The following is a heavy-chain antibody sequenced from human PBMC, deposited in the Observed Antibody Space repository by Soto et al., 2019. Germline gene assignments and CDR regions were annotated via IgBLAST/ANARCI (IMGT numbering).Heavy chain of an antibody. V-gene: IGHV3-23*01. Sequence: PGGSLRLSCAASGFTFSSYSMNWVRQAPGKGLEWVSAISGSGGSTYYADSVKGRFTISRDNSKNTLYLQMNSLRAEDTAVYYCAKCLVNSYDVYGMDACGQGTTVTVSS. CDR2: ISGSGGST. CDR1: GFTFSSYS. D-gene: IGHD5-18*01. J-gene: IGHJ6*02. CDR3: AKCLVNSYDVYGMDA.